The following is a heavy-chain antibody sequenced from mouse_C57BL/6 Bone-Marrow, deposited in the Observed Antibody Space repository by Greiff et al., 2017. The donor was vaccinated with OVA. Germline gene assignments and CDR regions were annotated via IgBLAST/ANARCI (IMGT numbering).Heavy chain of an antibody. V-gene: IGHV1-64*01. D-gene: IGHD1-1*01. Sequence: QVQLQQPGAELVKPGASVKLSCKASGYTFTSYWMHWVKQRPGQGLEWIGMIHPNSGSTNYNEKFKSKATLTVDKSSSTAYMQLSSLTSEDSAVYYCCITGSSHFDYWGQGTTLTVSS. CDR2: IHPNSGST. CDR1: GYTFTSYW. CDR3: CITGSSHFDY. J-gene: IGHJ2*01.